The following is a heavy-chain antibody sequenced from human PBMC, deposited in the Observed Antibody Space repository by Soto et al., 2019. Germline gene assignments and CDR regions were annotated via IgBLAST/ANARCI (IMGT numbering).Heavy chain of an antibody. J-gene: IGHJ3*02. CDR2: IIPIFGTA. V-gene: IGHV1-69*13. D-gene: IGHD3-10*01. CDR3: ARSIGITMVRGVVLDAFDI. CDR1: GGTFSSYA. Sequence: ASVKVSCKASGGTFSSYAISWVRQAPGQGLEWMGGIIPIFGTANYAQKFQGRVTITADESTSTAYMELSSLRSEDTAVYYCARSIGITMVRGVVLDAFDIWGQGTMVTVSS.